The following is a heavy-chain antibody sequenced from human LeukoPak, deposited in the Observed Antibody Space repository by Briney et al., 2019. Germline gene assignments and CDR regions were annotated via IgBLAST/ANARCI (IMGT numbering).Heavy chain of an antibody. D-gene: IGHD4-17*01. CDR2: ISSSSSYI. V-gene: IGHV3-21*01. J-gene: IGHJ6*02. CDR1: EFTFSSYS. Sequence: GGSLRLSCAASEFTFSSYSMNWVRQAPGKGLEWVSSISSSSSYIYYADSVKGRFTISRDNAKNSLYLQMNSLRAEDTAVYYCARDPGYGDYYGMDVWGQGTTVTVSS. CDR3: ARDPGYGDYYGMDV.